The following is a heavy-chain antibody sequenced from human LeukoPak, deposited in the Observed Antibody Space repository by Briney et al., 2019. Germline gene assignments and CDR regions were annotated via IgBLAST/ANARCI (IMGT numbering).Heavy chain of an antibody. CDR2: ISAYNGNT. V-gene: IGHV1-18*01. D-gene: IGHD6-13*01. Sequence: ASVKVSCKASGYTFTSYGISWVRQAPGQGLEWMGWISAYNGNTNYAQKLQGRVTMTTDTSTSTAYMELRSLRSDDTAVYYCARVAQSWVSYGIEVAAAGYWGQGTLVTVSS. J-gene: IGHJ4*02. CDR3: ARVAQSWVSYGIEVAAAGY. CDR1: GYTFTSYG.